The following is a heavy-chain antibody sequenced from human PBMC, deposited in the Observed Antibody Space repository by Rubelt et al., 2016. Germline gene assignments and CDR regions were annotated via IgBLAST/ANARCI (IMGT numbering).Heavy chain of an antibody. CDR2: INTNSLYI. CDR1: GFTFSRYS. D-gene: IGHD2-2*01. J-gene: IGHJ4*02. Sequence: VQLVESGGGLIQPGGSLRLSCAASGFTFSRYSTNWVRQAPGKGLEWVSSINTNSLYIYYADSVQGRFTISRDNAKKSLYLQMSSLRAEDTAVYYCARGRSARTPAAEFDYWGQGALVTVSS. V-gene: IGHV3-21*04. CDR3: ARGRSARTPAAEFDY.